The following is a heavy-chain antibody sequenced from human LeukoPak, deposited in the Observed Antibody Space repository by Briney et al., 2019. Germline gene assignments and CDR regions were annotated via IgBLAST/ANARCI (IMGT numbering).Heavy chain of an antibody. Sequence: GGSLRLSCAASRFTFSNFAMSWVRQAPGKGLEWVSGLSGSAGSPYYADSVKGRFTISRDNSKNTLFLQMNNLRAEDTAIYYCTKVASSGSCYQSDYWGQGTLVTVSS. CDR1: RFTFSNFA. D-gene: IGHD2-15*01. CDR3: TKVASSGSCYQSDY. V-gene: IGHV3-23*01. CDR2: LSGSAGSP. J-gene: IGHJ4*02.